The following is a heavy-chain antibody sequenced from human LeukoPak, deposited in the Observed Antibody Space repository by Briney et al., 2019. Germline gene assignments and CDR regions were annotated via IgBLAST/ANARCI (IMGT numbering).Heavy chain of an antibody. CDR3: AKWGSGYYFDY. V-gene: IGHV3-30*18. CDR1: GFTFSSYG. J-gene: IGHJ4*02. CDR2: MSNTGSNK. Sequence: SLRLSCAASGFTFSSYGIHWVRQAPGKGLEWVAVMSNTGSNKYYADSVKGRFTVSRDNSKNTVYLQMNSLRTEDTAVYYCAKWGSGYYFDYWGQGTLVTVPS. D-gene: IGHD3-16*01.